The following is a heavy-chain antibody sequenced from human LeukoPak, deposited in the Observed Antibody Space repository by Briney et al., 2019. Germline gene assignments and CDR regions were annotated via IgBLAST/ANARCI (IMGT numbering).Heavy chain of an antibody. CDR2: IYHSGST. J-gene: IGHJ4*02. CDR3: ARGGNYYDSSGYYYN. D-gene: IGHD3-22*01. V-gene: IGHV4-30-2*01. Sequence: PSETLSLTCAVSGGSISSGGYSWSWIRQPPGKGLEWIGYIYHSGSTYYNPSLKSRVTISVDRSKNQFSLKLSPVTAADTAVYYCARGGNYYDSSGYYYNWGQGTLVTVSS. CDR1: GGSISSGGYS.